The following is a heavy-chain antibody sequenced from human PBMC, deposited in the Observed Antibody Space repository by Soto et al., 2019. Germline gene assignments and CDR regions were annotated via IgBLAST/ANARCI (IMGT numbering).Heavy chain of an antibody. Sequence: SETLSLTCTVSGGSISPYYWSWIRQPPGKGLEWIGYVYYSGNTNYNPSLESRVTISVDTSKNQFSLKLSSVTAADTAVYYCARRYGDYSAYYYYYYMDVWGKGTTVTVSS. V-gene: IGHV4-59*08. CDR2: VYYSGNT. D-gene: IGHD4-17*01. CDR3: ARRYGDYSAYYYYYYMDV. J-gene: IGHJ6*03. CDR1: GGSISPYY.